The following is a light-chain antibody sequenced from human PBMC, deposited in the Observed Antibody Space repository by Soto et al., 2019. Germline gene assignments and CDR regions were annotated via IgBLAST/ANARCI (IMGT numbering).Light chain of an antibody. CDR2: DAS. CDR1: QSVSSF. V-gene: IGKV3-11*01. Sequence: EIVLTQSPATLSLAPGERATLSCTTSQSVSSFLAWYQQKPGQAPRLLIYDASNRAIGIPARFSGSGSGTDFTLTISSLEPEDFAIYYCQQRSNWLAFGGGTKVDIK. CDR3: QQRSNWLA. J-gene: IGKJ4*01.